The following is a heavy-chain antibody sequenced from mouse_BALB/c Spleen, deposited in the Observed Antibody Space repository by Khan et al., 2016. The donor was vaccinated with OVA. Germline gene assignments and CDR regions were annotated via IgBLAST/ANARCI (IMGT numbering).Heavy chain of an antibody. CDR1: GYSFTSYY. Sequence: VQLKESGPDLMKPGASVNISCKASGYSFTSYYIHWVKQSHGKSLEWIGYIDPFNGGTDYNQKFKGKATLTVDKSSNTAYMHLSSLTSEDSAVYYCARGTFGYWGQGTLVTVST. CDR3: ARGTFGY. J-gene: IGHJ3*01. V-gene: IGHV1S135*01. D-gene: IGHD3-3*01. CDR2: IDPFNGGT.